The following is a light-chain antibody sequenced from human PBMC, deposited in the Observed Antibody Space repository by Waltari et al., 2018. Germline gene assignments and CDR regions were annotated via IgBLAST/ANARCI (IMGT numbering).Light chain of an antibody. Sequence: EVVLTQSPGTLSLSPGDRATLSCRASQSIGRYIVWYQQRPGQAPRLLSYAASTRATGIPDRFSGSGYGTDVSLTIDRLEPEDFAVYFCQNHERLPATFGQGTRVEIK. CDR3: QNHERLPAT. J-gene: IGKJ1*01. CDR1: QSIGRY. CDR2: AAS. V-gene: IGKV3-20*01.